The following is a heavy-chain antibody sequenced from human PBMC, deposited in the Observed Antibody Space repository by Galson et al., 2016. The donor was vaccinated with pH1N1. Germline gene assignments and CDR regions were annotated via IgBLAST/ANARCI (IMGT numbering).Heavy chain of an antibody. V-gene: IGHV3-30*03. J-gene: IGHJ3*02. CDR1: GFIFSSYG. Sequence: SLRLSCAASGFIFSSYGMHWVRQAPGKGLEWVAFISYDGTKKYYADSLKGRFTISRDNSKNTLDLQMNSLKAEDTAVFYCARAPPTYNIRGWSFDIWGQGTMVTVSS. D-gene: IGHD1-14*01. CDR2: ISYDGTKK. CDR3: ARAPPTYNIRGWSFDI.